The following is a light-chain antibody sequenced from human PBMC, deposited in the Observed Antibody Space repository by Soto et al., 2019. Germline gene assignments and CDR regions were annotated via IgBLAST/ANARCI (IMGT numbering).Light chain of an antibody. CDR2: GAS. CDR3: QQRTNRPPIT. CDR1: QSVSSGY. Sequence: EIVLTQSPGTLSLSPGERATLSCRASQSVSSGYLAWYQQKAGQAPRLLIYGASTRATGIPARFSGSGSGTDFTLTISGLEPEDFAVYYCQQRTNRPPITFGQGTRLEN. V-gene: IGKV3D-20*02. J-gene: IGKJ5*01.